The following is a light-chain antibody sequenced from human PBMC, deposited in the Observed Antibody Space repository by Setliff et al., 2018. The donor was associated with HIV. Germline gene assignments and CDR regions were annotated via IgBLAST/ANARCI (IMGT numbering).Light chain of an antibody. Sequence: QSVLTQPASVSGSPGQSITISCTGTSSDVGRYNLVSWYQQHPGKAPKLMIYQATKRPSGVSNRFSGSKSGNTASLTMSGLQAEDEADYYCCSNTGSNTYVFGTGTKVTVL. V-gene: IGLV2-23*01. CDR3: CSNTGSNTYV. CDR2: QAT. CDR1: SSDVGRYNL. J-gene: IGLJ1*01.